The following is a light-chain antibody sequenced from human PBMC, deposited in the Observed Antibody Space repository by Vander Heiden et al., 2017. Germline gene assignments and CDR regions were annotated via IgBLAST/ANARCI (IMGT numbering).Light chain of an antibody. CDR3: QQSYSTPYT. J-gene: IGKJ2*01. CDR2: AAS. V-gene: IGKV1-39*01. CDR1: QSISTY. Sequence: DIQMTQSPSSLSASVGDRVTITCRASQSISTYLSWYQQKPGKAPNLLIYAASGLFSGVPSRFSGRGSGTDFALTISSLQPEDFATYYCQQSYSTPYTFGQGTKLEIQ.